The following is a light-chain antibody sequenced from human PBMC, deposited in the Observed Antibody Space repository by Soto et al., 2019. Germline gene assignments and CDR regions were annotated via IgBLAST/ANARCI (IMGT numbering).Light chain of an antibody. J-gene: IGKJ5*01. CDR2: AAS. V-gene: IGKV1-9*01. Sequence: DIQLTQSPSFLSASVGDRVTITCRASQGISDYFAWYQQKLGKAPKLLIFAASTLQSGVPSRFSGSGSGTEFTLTISRLQPEDFATYYCQQLKSYPITFGQGTRLEI. CDR1: QGISDY. CDR3: QQLKSYPIT.